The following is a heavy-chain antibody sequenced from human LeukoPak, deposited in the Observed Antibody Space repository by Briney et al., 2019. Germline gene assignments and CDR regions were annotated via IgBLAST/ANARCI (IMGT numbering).Heavy chain of an antibody. CDR2: IYYSGST. Sequence: PSETLSLTCTVSGGSISSSSYYWGWIRQPPGKGLEWIGSIYYSGSTYYNPSLKSRVTISVDTSKNQFSLKLSSVTAADTAVYYCARIYGGKKGTLDYWGQGTQVTVSS. CDR3: ARIYGGKKGTLDY. V-gene: IGHV4-39*01. CDR1: GGSISSSSYY. J-gene: IGHJ4*02. D-gene: IGHD4-23*01.